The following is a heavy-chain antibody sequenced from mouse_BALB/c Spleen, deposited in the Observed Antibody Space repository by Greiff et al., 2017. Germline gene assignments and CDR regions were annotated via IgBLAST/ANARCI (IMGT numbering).Heavy chain of an antibody. Sequence: EVKLMESGGGLVQPGGSRKLSCAASGFTFSSFGMHWVRQAPEKGLEWVAYISSGSSTIYYADTVKGRFTISRDNPKNTLFLQMTSLRSEDTAMYYCAREAYYGNYWAMDYWGQGTSVTVSS. CDR2: ISSGSSTI. D-gene: IGHD2-10*01. CDR1: GFTFSSFG. CDR3: AREAYYGNYWAMDY. J-gene: IGHJ4*01. V-gene: IGHV5-17*02.